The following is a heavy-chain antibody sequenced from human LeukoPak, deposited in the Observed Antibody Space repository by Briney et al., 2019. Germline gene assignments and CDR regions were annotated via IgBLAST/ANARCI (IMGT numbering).Heavy chain of an antibody. D-gene: IGHD4-23*01. CDR1: GFTVRTNY. V-gene: IGHV3-53*05. Sequence: GGSLRLSCAASGFTVRTNYMSWVRQAPGKGLEWVSVIYSGGTTYYADSVKGRFTISRDNSKNTLSLQMGSLRAEDMAVYYCARDGPSYGGFDYWGQGTLVTVSS. CDR3: ARDGPSYGGFDY. J-gene: IGHJ4*02. CDR2: IYSGGTT.